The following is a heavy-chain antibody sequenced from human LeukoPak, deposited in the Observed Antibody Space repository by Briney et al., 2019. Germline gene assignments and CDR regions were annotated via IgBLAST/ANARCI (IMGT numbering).Heavy chain of an antibody. D-gene: IGHD4-11*01. Sequence: PGGSLRLSCAASGFPFSSYTMNWVRQAPGKGLEWVSSISGSSSTIHYADSVKGRLTISRDNAKNSLYLQMNSLRAEDTAVYYCARAFYSNYGYWGQGTLVTVSS. CDR3: ARAFYSNYGY. V-gene: IGHV3-48*04. CDR2: ISGSSSTI. CDR1: GFPFSSYT. J-gene: IGHJ4*02.